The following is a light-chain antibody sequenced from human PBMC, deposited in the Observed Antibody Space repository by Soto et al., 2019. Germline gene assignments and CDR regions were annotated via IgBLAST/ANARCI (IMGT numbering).Light chain of an antibody. J-gene: IGKJ4*01. CDR1: QDISND. CDR3: QQYATLHT. Sequence: DIQMTQSPSSLSALVGDRVTITCQASQDISNDLNWYQQKPGKAPKLLIYNAANLETGVPSRFSGGGSGREFTFTISSLQPEDIAADYCQQYATLHTFGGGTKVEIK. V-gene: IGKV1-33*01. CDR2: NAA.